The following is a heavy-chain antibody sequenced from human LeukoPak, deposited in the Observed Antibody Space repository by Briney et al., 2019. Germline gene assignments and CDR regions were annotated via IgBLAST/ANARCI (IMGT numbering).Heavy chain of an antibody. D-gene: IGHD6-19*01. V-gene: IGHV3-23*01. J-gene: IGHJ4*02. CDR1: GFTVSSNY. Sequence: GGSLRLSCAASGFTVSSNYMSWVRQAPGKGLEWVSGISGSDGSTYYAGSVKGRFTISRDNSKNTLYLQMNSLRAEDTAVYYCAKGGGWLYYFDYWGQGTMVTVSS. CDR2: ISGSDGST. CDR3: AKGGGWLYYFDY.